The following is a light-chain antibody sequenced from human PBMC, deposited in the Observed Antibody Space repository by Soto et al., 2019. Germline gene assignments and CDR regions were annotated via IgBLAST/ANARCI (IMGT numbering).Light chain of an antibody. Sequence: DIQMTQSPSTLSGSVGDRVTITCRASQTISSWLAWYQQKPGKAPKLLIYKASTLKSGVPSRFSGSGSGTEFTLTISSLQPDDFATYYCQQYKSFSPWTFGQGTKVDI. J-gene: IGKJ1*01. V-gene: IGKV1-5*03. CDR1: QTISSW. CDR3: QQYKSFSPWT. CDR2: KAS.